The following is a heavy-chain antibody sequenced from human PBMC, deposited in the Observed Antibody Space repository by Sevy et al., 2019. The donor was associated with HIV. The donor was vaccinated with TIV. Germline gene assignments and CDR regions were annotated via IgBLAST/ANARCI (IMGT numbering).Heavy chain of an antibody. D-gene: IGHD5-18*01. V-gene: IGHV3-11*06. CDR3: ARVRYNYGQHYFDY. J-gene: IGHJ4*02. CDR2: ISTSSNYI. Sequence: GGSLRLSCTASGFTFSDYYMSWIRQAPGKGLEWVSDISTSSNYINYADSVKGRFTISRHNAKNSLYLQMNSLRAEDTAVYFCARVRYNYGQHYFDYWGQGTWSPSPQ. CDR1: GFTFSDYY.